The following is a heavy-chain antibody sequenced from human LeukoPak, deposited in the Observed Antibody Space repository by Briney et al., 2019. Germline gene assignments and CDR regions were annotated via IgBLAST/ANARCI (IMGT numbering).Heavy chain of an antibody. CDR2: ISSSSSYI. D-gene: IGHD6-6*01. CDR3: ARDYFPPPLQLVRWFDP. J-gene: IGHJ5*02. CDR1: GFTFSSYS. Sequence: GGSLRLSCAASGFTFSSYSMNWVRQAPGKGLEWVSSISSSSSYIYYADSVKGRFTISRDNAKNSLYLQMNSLRAEDTAVYYCARDYFPPPLQLVRWFDPWGQETLVTVSS. V-gene: IGHV3-21*01.